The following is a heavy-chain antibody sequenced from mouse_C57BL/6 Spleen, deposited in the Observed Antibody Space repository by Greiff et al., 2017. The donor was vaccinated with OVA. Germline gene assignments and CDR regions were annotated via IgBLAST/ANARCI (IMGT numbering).Heavy chain of an antibody. CDR2: IDPSDSYT. CDR3: ARTSSGYVNAMDY. CDR1: GYTSTSYW. D-gene: IGHD3-2*02. Sequence: VQLQQPGAELVMPGASVKLSCKASGYTSTSYWMHWVKQRPGQGLEWIGEIDPSDSYTNYNQKFKGKSTLTVDKSSSTAYMQLSSLTSEDSAVYYCARTSSGYVNAMDYWGQGTSVTVSS. J-gene: IGHJ4*01. V-gene: IGHV1-69*01.